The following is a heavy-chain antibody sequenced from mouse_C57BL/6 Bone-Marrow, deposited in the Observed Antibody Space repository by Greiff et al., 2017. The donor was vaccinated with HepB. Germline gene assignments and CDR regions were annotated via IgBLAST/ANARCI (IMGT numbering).Heavy chain of an antibody. CDR2: ISNGGGST. D-gene: IGHD1-1*01. J-gene: IGHJ3*01. CDR1: GFTFSDYY. CDR3: ARQYGSSYWFAY. V-gene: IGHV5-12*01. Sequence: EVKLMESGGGLVQPGGSLKLSCAASGFTFSDYYMYWVRQTPEKRLEWVAYISNGGGSTYYPDTVKGRFTISRDNAKNTLYLQMSRLKSEDTAMYYCARQYGSSYWFAYWGQGTLVTVSA.